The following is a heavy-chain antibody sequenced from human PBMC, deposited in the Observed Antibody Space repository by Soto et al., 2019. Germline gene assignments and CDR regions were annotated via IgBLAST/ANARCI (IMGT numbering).Heavy chain of an antibody. CDR3: ARVIAAAVGFWFDP. V-gene: IGHV4-61*01. D-gene: IGHD6-13*01. Sequence: PSETLSLTCTVSGGSVSSGSYYWSWIRQPPGKGLEWIGYIYYSGSTNYNPSLKSRVTISVDRSKNQFSLKLSSVTAADTAVYYCARVIAAAVGFWFDPWGQGTLVTVSS. CDR2: IYYSGST. CDR1: GGSVSSGSYY. J-gene: IGHJ5*02.